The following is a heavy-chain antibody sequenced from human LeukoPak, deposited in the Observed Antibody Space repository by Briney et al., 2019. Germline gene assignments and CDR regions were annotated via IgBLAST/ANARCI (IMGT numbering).Heavy chain of an antibody. CDR3: ARSPFVTMVRGVPYYFDY. D-gene: IGHD3-10*01. CDR2: IYYSGST. V-gene: IGHV4-39*07. Sequence: PTETLSLTCTVSGGSISSSSYYWGWIRQPPGKGLEWIGSIYYSGSTYYNPSLKSRVTISVDTSKNQFSLKLSSVTAADTAVYYCARSPFVTMVRGVPYYFDYWGQGTLVTVSS. J-gene: IGHJ4*02. CDR1: GGSISSSSYY.